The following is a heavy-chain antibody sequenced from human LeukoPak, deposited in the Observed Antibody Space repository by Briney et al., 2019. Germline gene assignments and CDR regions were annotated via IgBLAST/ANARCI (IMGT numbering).Heavy chain of an antibody. D-gene: IGHD2-15*01. J-gene: IGHJ4*02. Sequence: HGESLKISCKGSGYSFTSYWIGWVRQMRGKGLEWRGIIYPGDSDTRYSPSFQGQVTISADKSISTAYLQWSSLKASDTAMYYCARCSGGSCYHFDYWGQGTLVTVSS. V-gene: IGHV5-51*01. CDR3: ARCSGGSCYHFDY. CDR1: GYSFTSYW. CDR2: IYPGDSDT.